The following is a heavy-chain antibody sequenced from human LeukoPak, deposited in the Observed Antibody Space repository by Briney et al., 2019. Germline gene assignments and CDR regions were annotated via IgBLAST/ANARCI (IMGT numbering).Heavy chain of an antibody. J-gene: IGHJ3*02. CDR2: IYWDDDK. CDR1: GFSLSTSGVG. D-gene: IGHD5-12*01. Sequence: SGPTLVKPTQTLTLTCTFSGFSLSTSGVGVGWIRQPPGKALEWLALIYWDDDKRYSPSLRSRLTITKDTSKNQVVLILTNMDPVDTGTYYCAHIIGEWLAFDIWGQGTMVTVSS. V-gene: IGHV2-5*02. CDR3: AHIIGEWLAFDI.